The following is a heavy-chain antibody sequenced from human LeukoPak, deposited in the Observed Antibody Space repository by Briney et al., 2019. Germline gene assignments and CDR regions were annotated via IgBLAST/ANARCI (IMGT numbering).Heavy chain of an antibody. CDR1: GFTFSNYW. D-gene: IGHD3-22*01. V-gene: IGHV3-7*01. CDR2: IMQDGNEK. J-gene: IGHJ4*02. Sequence: GGSLRLSCEASGFTFSNYWMNWVRQAPGKGLEWVANIMQDGNEKYYVDSVKGRFTISRDNAKNSLYLQMNSLRDEDTAMYYCARDVGAPMIVVDYFDYWGQGTLVTVSS. CDR3: ARDVGAPMIVVDYFDY.